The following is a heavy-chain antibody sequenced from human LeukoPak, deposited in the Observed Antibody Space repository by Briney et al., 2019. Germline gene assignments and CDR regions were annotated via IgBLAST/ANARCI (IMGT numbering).Heavy chain of an antibody. CDR1: GGTFSSYA. CDR2: IIPIFGTA. V-gene: IGHV1-69*06. D-gene: IGHD1-14*01. CDR3: ARATGRLEKFDY. J-gene: IGHJ4*02. Sequence: SVKVSCKASGGTFSSYAISWVRQAPGQGLEWMGGIIPIFGTANYAQKFQGRVTITADKSTSTAYMELSSLSSEDTAVYYCARATGRLEKFDYWGQGTLVTVSS.